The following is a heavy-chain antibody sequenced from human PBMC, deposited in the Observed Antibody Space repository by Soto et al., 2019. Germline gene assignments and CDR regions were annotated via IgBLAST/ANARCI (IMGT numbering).Heavy chain of an antibody. D-gene: IGHD3-3*01. V-gene: IGHV4-39*01. CDR3: ARQRPIYDFWSGYYTGNWFDP. J-gene: IGHJ5*02. CDR2: IYYSGST. Sequence: PSETLSLTCTVSGGSISSSSYYWGWIRQPPGKGLEWIGSIYYSGSTYYNPSLKSRVTISVDTSKNQFSLKLSSVTAADTAVYYCARQRPIYDFWSGYYTGNWFDPWGQGTLVTVSS. CDR1: GGSISSSSYY.